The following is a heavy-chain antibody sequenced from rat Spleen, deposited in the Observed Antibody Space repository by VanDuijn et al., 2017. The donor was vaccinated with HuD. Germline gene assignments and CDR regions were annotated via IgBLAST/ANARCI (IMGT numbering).Heavy chain of an antibody. Sequence: EVQLVESDGGLVQPGRSLKLSCAASGFTFSDYYMAWVRQAPTKGLEWVATIVYDGSSTYYRDSVKARFTISRDNAKSTLYLQMDSLRSEDTATYYCAKEGDGGYSSYPNWFAYWGQGTLVTVSS. CDR3: AKEGDGGYSSYPNWFAY. V-gene: IGHV5-29*01. J-gene: IGHJ3*01. D-gene: IGHD1-8*01. CDR2: IVYDGSST. CDR1: GFTFSDYY.